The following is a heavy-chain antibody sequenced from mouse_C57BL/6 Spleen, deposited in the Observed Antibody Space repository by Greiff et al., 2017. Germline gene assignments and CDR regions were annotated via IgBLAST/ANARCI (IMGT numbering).Heavy chain of an antibody. Sequence: ESGAELVKPGASVKISCKASGYAFSSYWMNWVKQRPGKGLEWIGQIYPGDGDTNYNGKVKGKATLTADKSSSTAYMQLSSLTSEDSAVYFCAREGDYDGGNYYAMDYWGQGTSVTVSS. J-gene: IGHJ4*01. V-gene: IGHV1-80*01. CDR2: IYPGDGDT. CDR1: GYAFSSYW. D-gene: IGHD2-4*01. CDR3: AREGDYDGGNYYAMDY.